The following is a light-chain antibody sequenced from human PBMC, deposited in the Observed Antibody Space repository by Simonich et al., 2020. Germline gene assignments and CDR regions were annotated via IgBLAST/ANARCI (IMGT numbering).Light chain of an antibody. CDR1: QSFLYSSNNKNY. CDR3: QQYYSTPIT. V-gene: IGKV4-1*01. Sequence: DIVMTQSPDSLAVSLGERATINCKSSQSFLYSSNNKNYLAWYQQKPGKPPKLLIYWASTRESGVPDRFSGSGSGTDFTLTISSLQAEDVAVYYCQQYYSTPITFGQGTRLEIK. CDR2: WAS. J-gene: IGKJ5*01.